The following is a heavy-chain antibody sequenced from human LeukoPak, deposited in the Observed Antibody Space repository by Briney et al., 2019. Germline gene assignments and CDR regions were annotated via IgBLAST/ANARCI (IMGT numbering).Heavy chain of an antibody. D-gene: IGHD6-19*01. CDR1: GFTFSSYW. V-gene: IGHV3-7*03. CDR2: IKQDGSEK. CDR3: AKYSHTSGWYEDY. Sequence: PGGSLRLSCAASGFTFSSYWMSWVRQAPGKGLEWVANIKQDGSEKYYVDSVKGRFTISRDNAKNSLYLQMNSLRAEDTAVYYCAKYSHTSGWYEDYWGQGTLVTVSS. J-gene: IGHJ4*02.